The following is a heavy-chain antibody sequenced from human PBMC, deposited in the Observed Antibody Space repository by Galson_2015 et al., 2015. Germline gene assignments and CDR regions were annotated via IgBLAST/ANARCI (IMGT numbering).Heavy chain of an antibody. V-gene: IGHV3-21*01. CDR2: ISSAGSYI. J-gene: IGHJ4*02. D-gene: IGHD3-3*01. CDR3: ARGGDFWGAYWGRADY. Sequence: SLRLSCAASGFTFSTYSMNWVRQAPGKGLEWVSFISSAGSYIHYADSLKGRFTIFRDNAKNTLYLQMNNLRAEDTAVYYCARGGDFWGAYWGRADYWGQGTLVTVSS. CDR1: GFTFSTYS.